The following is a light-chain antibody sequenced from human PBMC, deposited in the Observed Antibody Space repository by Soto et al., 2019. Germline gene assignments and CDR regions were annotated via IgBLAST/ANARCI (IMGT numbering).Light chain of an antibody. CDR2: AAS. Sequence: DIQMTQSPSSLSASVGDRVTITCRASQSISSYLNWYQQKPGKAPKLLIYAASSLQSGVPSRFSVSESGTDFTLTIISLQHEDFATYYCQQGYSSPPQFGQATKLEIK. CDR3: QQGYSSPPQ. V-gene: IGKV1-39*01. J-gene: IGKJ1*01. CDR1: QSISSY.